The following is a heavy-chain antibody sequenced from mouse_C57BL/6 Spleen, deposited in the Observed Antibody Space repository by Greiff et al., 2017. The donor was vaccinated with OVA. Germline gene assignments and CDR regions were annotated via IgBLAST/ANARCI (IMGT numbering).Heavy chain of an antibody. J-gene: IGHJ3*01. V-gene: IGHV14-4*01. CDR3: TTSIYYDYPWFAY. D-gene: IGHD2-4*01. CDR2: IDPENGDT. CDR1: GFNIKDDY. Sequence: VQLQQSGAELVRPGASVKLSCTASGFNIKDDYMHWVKQRPEQGPEWIGWIDPENGDTEYASKFQGKATITADTSSNTAYLQLSSLTSEDTAVYYCTTSIYYDYPWFAYWGQGTLVTVSA.